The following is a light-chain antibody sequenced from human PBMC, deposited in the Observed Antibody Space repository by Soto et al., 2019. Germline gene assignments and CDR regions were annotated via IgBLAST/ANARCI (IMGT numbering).Light chain of an antibody. Sequence: EIVLTQSPGTLSLSPGERATLSCRASQSVSSSYLAWYQQKPGQAPRILIYGTSSRATGIPDRFSGSGSGTDFTLTISRLEPEDFAVYYCQQYDSSSMYTFGQGTKVEIK. V-gene: IGKV3-20*01. CDR3: QQYDSSSMYT. CDR2: GTS. J-gene: IGKJ2*01. CDR1: QSVSSSY.